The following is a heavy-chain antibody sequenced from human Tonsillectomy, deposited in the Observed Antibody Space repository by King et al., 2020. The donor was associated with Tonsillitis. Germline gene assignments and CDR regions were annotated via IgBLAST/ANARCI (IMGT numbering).Heavy chain of an antibody. CDR1: GFSFSSYI. V-gene: IGHV3-21*01. CDR2: MRSNSSSF. Sequence: EVQLVESGGGLVKPGGSLRLSCAASGFSFSSYIMNLVRQAPWKGLEGVSSMRSNSSSFYYSASVKGRFTSARDNAKNSLYLQMNSLRAEDTAVYYCARERGYSYGYADFWGQGTLVTVSS. D-gene: IGHD5-18*01. J-gene: IGHJ4*02. CDR3: ARERGYSYGYADF.